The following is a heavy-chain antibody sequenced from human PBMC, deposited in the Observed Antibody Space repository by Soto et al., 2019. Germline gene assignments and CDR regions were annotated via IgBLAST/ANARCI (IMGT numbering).Heavy chain of an antibody. CDR1: GFTFNKDW. CDR2: INNDGGST. D-gene: IGHD2-2*01. CDR3: VRVGYCSSTSCFQFDP. V-gene: IGHV3-74*01. Sequence: GGSLRLSCAASGFTFNKDWMHWVRQAPGEGLVWVSRINNDGGSTSYADSVKGRFTISRDNAKNTLYLQMNSLRAEDTAIYYCVRVGYCSSTSCFQFDPWGQGTLVTVPQ. J-gene: IGHJ5*02.